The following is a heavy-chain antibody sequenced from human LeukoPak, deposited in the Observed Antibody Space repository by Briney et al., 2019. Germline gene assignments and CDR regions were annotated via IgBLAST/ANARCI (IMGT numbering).Heavy chain of an antibody. Sequence: GGSLRLSCAASGFTFSSYAMGWVRQAPGKGLEWVSTISGDGTETFYADSVKGRFTISRDNSKNTHYLQMSSLRAEDTGIYYCAKGGHYSFFDYWGQGTLVTVSS. D-gene: IGHD4-11*01. CDR1: GFTFSSYA. CDR3: AKGGHYSFFDY. J-gene: IGHJ4*02. V-gene: IGHV3-23*01. CDR2: ISGDGTET.